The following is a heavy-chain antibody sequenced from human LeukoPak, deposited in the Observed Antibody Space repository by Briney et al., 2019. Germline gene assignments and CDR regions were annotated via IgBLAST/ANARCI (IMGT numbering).Heavy chain of an antibody. V-gene: IGHV1-18*01. CDR2: ISAYNGNT. CDR3: ARGLAYYYDSSGYYFPY. CDR1: GYTFTSYG. D-gene: IGHD3-22*01. J-gene: IGHJ4*02. Sequence: ASVKVSCKASGYTFTSYGISWVRQAPGQGLEWMGWISAYNGNTNYAQKLQGRVTMTTDTSTSTAYMELRSLRSDDTAVYYCARGLAYYYDSSGYYFPYWGQGTLVTVSS.